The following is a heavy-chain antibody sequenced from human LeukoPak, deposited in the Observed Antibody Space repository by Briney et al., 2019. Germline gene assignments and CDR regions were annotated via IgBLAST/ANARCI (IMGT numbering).Heavy chain of an antibody. CDR3: ARAPAGLPYYYMQV. V-gene: IGHV4-59*01. CDR1: GGSINNYY. Sequence: SETLSLTCTVSGGSINNYYCSWIRQPPGMGLEWIGYIYYSGSTNYNPSLRSRVTISLDTSRNQFSLNLSSVTAADTAVYYCARAPAGLPYYYMQVWGRGTTVTVSS. J-gene: IGHJ6*03. CDR2: IYYSGST.